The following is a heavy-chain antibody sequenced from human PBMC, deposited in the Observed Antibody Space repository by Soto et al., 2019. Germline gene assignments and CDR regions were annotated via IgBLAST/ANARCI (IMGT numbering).Heavy chain of an antibody. V-gene: IGHV3-20*01. Sequence: GGSLRLSCAASGFTFDDYGMSWVRQVPGKGLEWVCGTNWNGGSSIYADSVKGRFTISRDNAKNSLYLQMNSLRAEDTALYHCARDLGYCSSGICHNWFDPWGQGTLVTVSS. CDR2: TNWNGGSS. CDR3: ARDLGYCSSGICHNWFDP. D-gene: IGHD2-15*01. J-gene: IGHJ5*02. CDR1: GFTFDDYG.